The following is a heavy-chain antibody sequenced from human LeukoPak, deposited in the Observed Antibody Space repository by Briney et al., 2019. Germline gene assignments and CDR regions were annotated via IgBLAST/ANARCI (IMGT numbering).Heavy chain of an antibody. CDR2: ISTSGNTR. CDR1: GFTFSSYE. CDR3: ARELSGTTSYYFDY. J-gene: IGHJ4*02. D-gene: IGHD1-7*01. Sequence: PGGSLRLSCAASGFTFSSYEMNWVRQAPGKGLEWVSYISTSGNTRSYADSVKGRFTISRDNAKNSLYLQMNSLRVEDTAVYYCARELSGTTSYYFDYWGQGTLVT. V-gene: IGHV3-48*03.